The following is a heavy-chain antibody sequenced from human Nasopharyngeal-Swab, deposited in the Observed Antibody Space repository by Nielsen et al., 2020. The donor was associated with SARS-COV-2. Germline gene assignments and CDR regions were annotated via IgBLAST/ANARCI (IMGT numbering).Heavy chain of an antibody. CDR3: ARGQPREWLTYYYYYGMDV. Sequence: ASVKVSCKASGYTFTSYDINWVRQATGQGLEWMGWMNPNSGNTGYAQKFQGRVTMTRNTSISTAYMELSSLRSEDTAVYYCARGQPREWLTYYYYYGMDVWGQGTTVTVSS. J-gene: IGHJ6*02. D-gene: IGHD5-12*01. V-gene: IGHV1-8*01. CDR2: MNPNSGNT. CDR1: GYTFTSYD.